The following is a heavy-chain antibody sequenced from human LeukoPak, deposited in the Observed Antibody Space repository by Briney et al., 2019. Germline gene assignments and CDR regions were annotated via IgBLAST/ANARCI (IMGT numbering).Heavy chain of an antibody. CDR1: GFTFSSYS. D-gene: IGHD2-21*01. CDR2: ISSSSSTI. J-gene: IGHJ4*02. V-gene: IGHV3-48*04. Sequence: PGGSLRLSCAASGFTFSSYSMNWVRQAPGKGLEWVSYISSSSSTIYYADSVKGRFTISRDDAKNSLYLQMNSLRAEDTAVYYCARRLAYCGGDCYLGKDWGQGTLVTVSS. CDR3: ARRLAYCGGDCYLGKD.